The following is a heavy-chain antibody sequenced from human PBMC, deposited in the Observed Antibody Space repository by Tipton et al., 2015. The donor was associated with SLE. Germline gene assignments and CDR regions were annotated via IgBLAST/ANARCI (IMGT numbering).Heavy chain of an antibody. CDR3: ASRPPCTGSSISCYNNYFDS. CDR1: GYSISSGYY. J-gene: IGHJ4*02. CDR2: IYHSGTT. D-gene: IGHD2-2*02. Sequence: TLSLTCAVSGYSISSGYYWGWIRQPPGKGLEWIGNIYHSGTTYYNSSLKSRVTISVDTSKNQFSLKLISGTAADTAVYYCASRPPCTGSSISCYNNYFDSWGQGTLVTVSS. V-gene: IGHV4-38-2*01.